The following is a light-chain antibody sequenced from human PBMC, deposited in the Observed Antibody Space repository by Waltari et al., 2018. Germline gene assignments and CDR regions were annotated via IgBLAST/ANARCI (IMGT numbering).Light chain of an antibody. CDR1: RTINTD. V-gene: IGKV3-15*01. CDR2: GAS. J-gene: IGKJ2*01. CDR3: QQYREWPHT. Sequence: EIAMTQSPDTLSVSPGGGATLSCRASRTINTDLVWYQQRPGQPPRLLIYGASIRATGVPVRFSGSGSGTEFTLTFSNIQSEDFAVYYCQQYREWPHTFGRGTKLEI.